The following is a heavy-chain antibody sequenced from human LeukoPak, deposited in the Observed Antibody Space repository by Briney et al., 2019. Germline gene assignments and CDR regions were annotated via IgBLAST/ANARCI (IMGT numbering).Heavy chain of an antibody. J-gene: IGHJ4*02. CDR3: AKDVGKWESLHFFDY. CDR2: ISGSGAST. Sequence: GGSLRLSCVASGVPFSSYWMTWVRQAPGKGLEWISGISGSGASTYYADSVKGRFTISRDDSRNTLYLQMDSLRGDDTAVYYCAKDVGKWESLHFFDYWGQGTLVTVSS. V-gene: IGHV3-23*01. D-gene: IGHD1-26*01. CDR1: GVPFSSYW.